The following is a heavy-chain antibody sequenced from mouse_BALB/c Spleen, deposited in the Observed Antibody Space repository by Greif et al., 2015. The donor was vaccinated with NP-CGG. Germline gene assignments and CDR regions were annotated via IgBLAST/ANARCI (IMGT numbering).Heavy chain of an antibody. CDR1: GYSITSDYA. CDR3: ARVGNSWYFDV. D-gene: IGHD2-1*01. J-gene: IGHJ1*01. CDR2: ISYSGST. V-gene: IGHV3-2*02. Sequence: EVKVEESGPGLVKPSQSLSLTCTVTGYSITSDYAWNWIRQFPGNKLEWMGYISYSGSTSYNPSLKSRISITRDTSKNQFFLQLNSVTTEDTATYYCARVGNSWYFDVWGAGTTVTVSS.